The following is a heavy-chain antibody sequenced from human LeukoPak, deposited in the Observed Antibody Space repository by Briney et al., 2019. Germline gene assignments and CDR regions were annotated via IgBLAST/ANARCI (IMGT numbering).Heavy chain of an antibody. Sequence: GASVKVSCKASGYTFTSYYMHWVRQAPGQGLEWMGMIYPRDGSTSYAQNFQGRVTVTRDTSTTTVHMELRGLRSEGTAVYYCARDQEGFDYWGQGTVVTVSS. CDR1: GYTFTSYY. V-gene: IGHV1-46*01. J-gene: IGHJ4*02. CDR2: IYPRDGST. CDR3: ARDQEGFDY.